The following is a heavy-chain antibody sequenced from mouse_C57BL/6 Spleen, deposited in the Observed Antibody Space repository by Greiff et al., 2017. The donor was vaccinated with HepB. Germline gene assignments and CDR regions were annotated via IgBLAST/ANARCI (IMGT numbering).Heavy chain of an antibody. J-gene: IGHJ4*01. V-gene: IGHV1-19*01. CDR1: GYSFTDYF. D-gene: IGHD3-3*01. CDR3: ARGTNYYAMDY. CDR2: IYPYNGST. Sequence: EVQLQQSGPVLVKPGASVSMSCKASGYSFTDYFLNWVKQSHGESLWWIGVIYPYNGSTSYNQKFKGKATLTVDKSSSTAYMELNSLTSEDSAVYYCARGTNYYAMDYWGQGTSVTVSS.